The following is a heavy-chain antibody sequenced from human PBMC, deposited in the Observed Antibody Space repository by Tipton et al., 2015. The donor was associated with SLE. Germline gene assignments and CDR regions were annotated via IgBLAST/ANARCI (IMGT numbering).Heavy chain of an antibody. CDR3: ARAMTMDRGDLDY. CDR2: ISSSGSTI. CDR1: GFTSSSYE. Sequence: VQLVPSGGGLVQPGGSLRLSCAASGFTSSSYEMNWVRQAPGKGLEWVSYISSSGSTIYHADSVKGRFTISRDNAKNSLYLQMNSLRTDDTAVYYCARAMTMDRGDLDYWGQGTLVTVSS. D-gene: IGHD4/OR15-4a*01. J-gene: IGHJ4*02. V-gene: IGHV3-48*03.